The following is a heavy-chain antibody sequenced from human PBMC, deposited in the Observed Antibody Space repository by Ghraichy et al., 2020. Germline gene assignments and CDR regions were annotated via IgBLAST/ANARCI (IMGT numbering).Heavy chain of an antibody. Sequence: SCAASGFTFSSYSMNWVRQAPGKGLEWVSSISSSSSYIYYADSVKGRFTISRDNAKNSLYLQMNSLRAEDTAVYYCARDPRGGSGYYKYWGQGTLVTVSS. CDR2: ISSSSSYI. CDR1: GFTFSSYS. V-gene: IGHV3-21*01. CDR3: ARDPRGGSGYYKY. J-gene: IGHJ4*02. D-gene: IGHD3-3*01.